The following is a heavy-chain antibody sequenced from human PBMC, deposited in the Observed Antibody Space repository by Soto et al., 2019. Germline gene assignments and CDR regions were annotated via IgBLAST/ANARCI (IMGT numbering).Heavy chain of an antibody. D-gene: IGHD3-10*01. CDR1: GFTFSSYA. CDR3: DMVRGVIPPILDY. CDR2: ISGSGGST. V-gene: IGHV3-23*01. J-gene: IGHJ4*02. Sequence: PGGSLRLSCAASGFTFSSYAMSWVRQAPGKGLEWVSAISGSGGSTYYADSVKGRFTISRDNSKNTLYLQMNSLRAEDTAVYAKDMVRGVIPPILDYWGQGTLVTVSS.